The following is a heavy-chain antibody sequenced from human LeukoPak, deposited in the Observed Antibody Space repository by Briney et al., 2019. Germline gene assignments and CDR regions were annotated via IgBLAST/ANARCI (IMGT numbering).Heavy chain of an antibody. V-gene: IGHV3-53*01. CDR3: AKDPRNSGYSYGYSSH. D-gene: IGHD5-18*01. CDR2: IYSGGST. CDR1: GFTVSSNY. Sequence: PGGSLRLSRAASGFTVSSNYMSWVRQAPGKGLEWVSVIYSGGSTYYADSVKGRFTISRDNSKNTLYLQMNSLRAEDTAVYYCAKDPRNSGYSYGYSSHWGQGTLVTVSS. J-gene: IGHJ4*02.